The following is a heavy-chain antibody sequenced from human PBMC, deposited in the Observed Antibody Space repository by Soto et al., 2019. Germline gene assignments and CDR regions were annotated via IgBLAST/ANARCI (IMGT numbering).Heavy chain of an antibody. J-gene: IGHJ4*02. CDR1: GGSISSGGYY. CDR3: AREAPYGDYKRGFDY. CDR2: IYYSGST. D-gene: IGHD4-17*01. Sequence: QVQLQESGPGLVKPSQTLSLTCTVSGGSISSGGYYWSWIRQHPGKGLEWIGYIYYSGSTYYNPSLQSRVTISVDTSKNQFSLKLSSVTAADTAVYYCAREAPYGDYKRGFDYWGQGTLVTVSS. V-gene: IGHV4-31*03.